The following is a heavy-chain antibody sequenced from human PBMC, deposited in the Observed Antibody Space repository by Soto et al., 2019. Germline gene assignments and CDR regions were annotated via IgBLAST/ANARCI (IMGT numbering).Heavy chain of an antibody. CDR3: TREGNALDV. CDR2: ILYDGNNK. Sequence: GGSLRLSCLPSAFPSSSYKMHWVRPAPGKGMEWVAVILYDGNNKYDSDSMEGRFTISRDNSKNTSYLQMNSLRVEDTAVYYCTREGNALDVWGQGTSVTVSS. V-gene: IGHV3-30-3*01. J-gene: IGHJ6*02. CDR1: AFPSSSYK.